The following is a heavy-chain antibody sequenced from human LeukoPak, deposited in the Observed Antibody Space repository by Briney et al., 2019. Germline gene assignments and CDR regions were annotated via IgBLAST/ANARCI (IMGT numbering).Heavy chain of an antibody. CDR2: INPNSGGT. V-gene: IGHV1-2*02. CDR3: ARGSSVRDIAARPSDY. J-gene: IGHJ4*02. Sequence: ASVKVSCKASGYTFTGYYMHWVRQAPGQGLEWMGWINPNSGGTNYAQKFQGRVTITRNTSISTAYMELSSLRSEDTAVYYCARGSSVRDIAARPSDYWGQGTLVTVSS. CDR1: GYTFTGYY. D-gene: IGHD6-6*01.